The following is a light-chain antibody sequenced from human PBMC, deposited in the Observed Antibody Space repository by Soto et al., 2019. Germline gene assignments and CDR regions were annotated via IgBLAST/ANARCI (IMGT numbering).Light chain of an antibody. CDR2: LGS. V-gene: IGKV2-28*01. Sequence: DIVMTQSPLSLPVSPGEPASISCRSSQNLLQSNGYKYLDWYLQKPGQSPQLLIYLGSNRASGVPDRFSGSGSGTDFTLKISRVEPEDVGVYYCMQALQTPRTFGQGTKLEIK. CDR3: MQALQTPRT. J-gene: IGKJ2*01. CDR1: QNLLQSNGYKY.